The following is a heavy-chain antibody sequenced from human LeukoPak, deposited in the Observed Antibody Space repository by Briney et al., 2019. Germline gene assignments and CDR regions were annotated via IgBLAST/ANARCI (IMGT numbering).Heavy chain of an antibody. V-gene: IGHV5-51*01. CDR2: IYPADSDT. CDR3: ARRGGMDTTTDFDY. Sequence: GESLKISCKGSGYSFSSYWIGWVRQMPGKGLEWMGIIYPADSDTRYGPSFQGPVTISTDESISTAYLQWSSLKASDTAMYYCARRGGMDTTTDFDYWGQGTLVTVSS. CDR1: GYSFSSYW. J-gene: IGHJ4*02. D-gene: IGHD4-11*01.